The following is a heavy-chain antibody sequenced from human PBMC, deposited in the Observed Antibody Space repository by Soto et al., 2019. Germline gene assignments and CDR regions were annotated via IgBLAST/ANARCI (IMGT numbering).Heavy chain of an antibody. CDR1: GYTFTSYG. CDR2: ISAYNGNT. Sequence: QVQLVQSGAEVKKPGASVKVSCKASGYTFTSYGISWVRQAPGQGLEWMGWISAYNGNTNYAQKLQGRVTMTTDTSTSTAYMGLRSLGSDDTAVYYCARRAPRYVYGDGINYYYYYYMDVWGKGTTVTVSS. V-gene: IGHV1-18*01. D-gene: IGHD4-17*01. J-gene: IGHJ6*03. CDR3: ARRAPRYVYGDGINYYYYYYMDV.